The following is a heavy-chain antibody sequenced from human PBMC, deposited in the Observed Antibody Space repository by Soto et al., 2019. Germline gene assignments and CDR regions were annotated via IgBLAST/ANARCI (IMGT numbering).Heavy chain of an antibody. J-gene: IGHJ4*02. CDR1: GFSLSTSGVG. D-gene: IGHD4-17*01. CDR2: IYWNDDK. CDR3: AHRHPMTTVTVYFDY. V-gene: IGHV2-5*01. Sequence: QITLKESGPTLVKPTQTLTLTCTFSGFSLSTSGVGVGWIRQPPGKALEWLSLIYWNDDKRYSPSLKSRLTITKDTSKNQVVLTMTAMDPVDTATYYCAHRHPMTTVTVYFDYWGQGTLVTVSS.